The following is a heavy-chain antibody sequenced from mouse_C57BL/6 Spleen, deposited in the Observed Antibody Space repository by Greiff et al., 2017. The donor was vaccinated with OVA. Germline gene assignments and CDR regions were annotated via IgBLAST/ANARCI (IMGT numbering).Heavy chain of an antibody. CDR1: GYTFTDYY. CDR3: ARRLTGRNYAMDY. D-gene: IGHD4-1*01. J-gene: IGHJ4*01. CDR2: INPYNGGT. V-gene: IGHV1-19*01. Sequence: EVQVVESGPVLVKPGASVKMSCKASGYTFTDYYMNWVKQSHGKSLEWIGVINPYNGGTSYNQKFKGKATLTVDKSSSTAYMELNSLTSEDSAVYYCARRLTGRNYAMDYWGQGTSVTVSS.